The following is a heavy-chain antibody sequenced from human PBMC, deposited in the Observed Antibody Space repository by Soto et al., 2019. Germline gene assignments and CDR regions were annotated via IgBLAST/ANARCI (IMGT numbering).Heavy chain of an antibody. CDR3: AIDYGGSYYYGTDV. V-gene: IGHV1-69*13. D-gene: IGHD4-17*01. Sequence: GASVKVSCKASGYTFTSYYMHWVRQAPGQGLEWMGGIIPIFGTANYAQKFQGRVTITADESTSTAYMELSSLRSEDTAVYYCAIDYGGSYYYGTDVWGQGTTVTVSS. CDR1: GYTFTSYY. CDR2: IIPIFGTA. J-gene: IGHJ6*02.